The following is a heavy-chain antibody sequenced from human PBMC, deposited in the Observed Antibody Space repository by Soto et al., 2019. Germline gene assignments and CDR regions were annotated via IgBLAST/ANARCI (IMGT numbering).Heavy chain of an antibody. CDR1: GGTFSSSA. V-gene: IGHV1-69*06. CDR2: IIPIFGTA. Sequence: QVQLVQSGAEVKKPGSSVKVSCKASGGTFSSSAISWVRQAPGQGLEWMGGIIPIFGTANYAQKFQGRVTITADKSTSTAYMELSSLRSEDTAVYYCARDNYYDSSGYSLAFDIWGQGTMVTVSS. J-gene: IGHJ3*02. CDR3: ARDNYYDSSGYSLAFDI. D-gene: IGHD3-22*01.